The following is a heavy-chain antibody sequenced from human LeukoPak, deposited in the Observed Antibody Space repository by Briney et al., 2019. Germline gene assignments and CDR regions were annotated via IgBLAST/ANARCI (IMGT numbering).Heavy chain of an antibody. CDR2: ISSSSTTI. J-gene: IGHJ5*02. Sequence: PGRSLRLSCAASGFTFSSYSMNWVRQAPGKGLEWVSYISSSSTTIYHADSVKGRFTISRDNAKNSLYLQMNSLRAEDTAVYYCARAPTAYNYFDPWGQGTLVTVSS. V-gene: IGHV3-48*01. CDR3: ARAPTAYNYFDP. CDR1: GFTFSSYS. D-gene: IGHD1-20*01.